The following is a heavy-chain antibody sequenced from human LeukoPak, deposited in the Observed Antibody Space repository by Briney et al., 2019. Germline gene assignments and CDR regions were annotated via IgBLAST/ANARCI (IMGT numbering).Heavy chain of an antibody. CDR2: IYYSGTT. CDR1: GGSISSSPYY. V-gene: IGHV4-39*07. CDR3: AKGAGGFSYYNWFDP. Sequence: SETLSLTCTVSGGSISSSPYYWGWIRQPPGKGLEWIGSIYYSGTTHYNPSLESRVTISEDTSKNQFSLKLASVTAADTAIYYCAKGAGGFSYYNWFDPWGQGTLVTVSS. D-gene: IGHD5-18*01. J-gene: IGHJ5*02.